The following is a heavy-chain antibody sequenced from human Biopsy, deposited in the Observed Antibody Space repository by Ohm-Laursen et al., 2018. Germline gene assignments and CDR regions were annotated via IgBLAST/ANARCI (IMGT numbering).Heavy chain of an antibody. J-gene: IGHJ3*02. Sequence: SLRLSCAASGFSFSSYGMHWVRQAPGKGLEWVAVLWYDGTNKYYADSVKGRFTISGDNSKNTLYLQMNSLRAEDTAMYYCARPTNARAGGAPFDIWGQGTMVTVSS. D-gene: IGHD1-1*01. CDR2: LWYDGTNK. CDR3: ARPTNARAGGAPFDI. CDR1: GFSFSSYG. V-gene: IGHV3-33*01.